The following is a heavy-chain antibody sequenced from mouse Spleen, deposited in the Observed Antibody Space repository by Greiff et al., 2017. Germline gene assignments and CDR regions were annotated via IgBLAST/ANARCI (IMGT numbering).Heavy chain of an antibody. CDR1: GFTFSSYA. CDR3: ARRTPYDY. V-gene: IGHV5-9-3*01. CDR2: ISSGGSYT. J-gene: IGHJ4*01. D-gene: IGHD5-5*01. Sequence: EVQLVESGGGLVKPGGSLKLSCAASGFTFSSYAMSWVRQTPEKRLEWVATISSGGSYTYYPDSVKGRFTISRDNAKNTLYLQMSSLRSEDTAMYYCARRTPYDYWGQGTSVTVSS.